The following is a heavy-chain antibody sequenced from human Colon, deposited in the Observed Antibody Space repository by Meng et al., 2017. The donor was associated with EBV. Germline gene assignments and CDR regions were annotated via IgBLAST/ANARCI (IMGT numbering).Heavy chain of an antibody. CDR2: IPHRGSS. V-gene: IGHV4-4*02. Sequence: QRPFRKAVPALVNPSGTPPLTCAVAGDSITHHHWWAWVRQPPGKGLEWIREIPHRGSSAYNPSLKSRVSMSIDKSKNQFALKLTSVTAADTAVYHCLRGSGGSVWGQGTLVTVSS. D-gene: IGHD3-10*01. J-gene: IGHJ1*01. CDR3: LRGSGGSV. CDR1: GDSITHHHW.